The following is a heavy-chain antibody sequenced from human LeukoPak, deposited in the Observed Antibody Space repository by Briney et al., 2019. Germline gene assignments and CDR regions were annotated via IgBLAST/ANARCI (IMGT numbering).Heavy chain of an antibody. CDR3: ARVRVLLWFGESTIPDFDY. CDR2: INPNSGGT. Sequence: GASVKVSCKASGYTFTGYYMHWVRQAPGQGLEWMGWINPNSGGTNYAQKLQGRVTMTTDTSTSTAYMELRSLRSDDTAVYYCARVRVLLWFGESTIPDFDYWGQGTLVTVSS. CDR1: GYTFTGYY. V-gene: IGHV1-2*02. J-gene: IGHJ4*02. D-gene: IGHD3-10*01.